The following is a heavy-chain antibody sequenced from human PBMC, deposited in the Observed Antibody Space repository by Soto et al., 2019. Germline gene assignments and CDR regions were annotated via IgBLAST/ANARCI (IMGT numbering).Heavy chain of an antibody. D-gene: IGHD2-21*02. CDR3: ARQLYTVATPHDY. V-gene: IGHV3-48*02. CDR1: GFTFSNFR. J-gene: IGHJ4*02. CDR2: IDGSGTAM. Sequence: GGSLRLSCAASGFTFSNFRMNWICQAPGKGLEWVSHIDGSGTAMYYADSVRGRFTISRDNAKNSLFLEMTSLRDEDTALYYCARQLYTVATPHDYWGRGTLATVSS.